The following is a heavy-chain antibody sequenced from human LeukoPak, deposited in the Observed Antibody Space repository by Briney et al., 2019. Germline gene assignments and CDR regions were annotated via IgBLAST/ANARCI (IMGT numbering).Heavy chain of an antibody. CDR2: IHYSGST. V-gene: IGHV4-59*11. J-gene: IGHJ5*01. CDR1: GGSITSHF. CDR3: ARLVWLGESPGSWFDS. D-gene: IGHD3-10*01. Sequence: SETLSLTCSVSGGSITSHFWSWIRQPPGKGLEWIGYIHYSGSTNYNPSLKSRVTISPDTSKNQLFLKLNSVTAADTAVYYCARLVWLGESPGSWFDSWGQGTLVTGSS.